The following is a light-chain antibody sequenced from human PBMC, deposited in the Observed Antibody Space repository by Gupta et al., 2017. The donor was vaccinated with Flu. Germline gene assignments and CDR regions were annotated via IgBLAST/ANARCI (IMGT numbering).Light chain of an antibody. CDR3: AAWDGSLSGPV. Sequence: QSVLTQPPSASAPPGQRVTISCSGSSSNIGSNYVYWYQQLPGTAPELLIYSNNQRPSGVPDRFSGSKSGTSASLAISGLRSEDEADYYCAAWDGSLSGPVFGGGTKLTVL. V-gene: IGLV1-47*02. CDR2: SNN. CDR1: SSNIGSNY. J-gene: IGLJ3*02.